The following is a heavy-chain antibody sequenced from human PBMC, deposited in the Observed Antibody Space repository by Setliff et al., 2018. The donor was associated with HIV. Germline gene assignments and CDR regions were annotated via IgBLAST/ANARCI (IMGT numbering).Heavy chain of an antibody. CDR3: ARGLGWATVTTRVGYWFDP. D-gene: IGHD4-17*01. CDR2: IFYTGIT. Sequence: SETLSLTCTVSGGSIGSNAYYWGWIHQPPGKGLEWIGSIFYTGITYYTPSLKSRVSISVDTSKNQFSLKLSSVTAADTAVYYCARGLGWATVTTRVGYWFDPWGQRTLVTV. J-gene: IGHJ5*02. V-gene: IGHV4-39*07. CDR1: GGSIGSNAYY.